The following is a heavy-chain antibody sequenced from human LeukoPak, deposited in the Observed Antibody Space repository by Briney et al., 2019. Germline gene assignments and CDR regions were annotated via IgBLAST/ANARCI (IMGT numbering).Heavy chain of an antibody. CDR3: AKDNCGADCFSFDF. Sequence: GGSLRLSCAASGFTFDDYAMHWVRQAPGKGLEWVSGISWYSGSIAYADSVKGRFAISRDNAKNSLFLQMNSLRHEDTAFYYCAKDNCGADCFSFDFWGQGILVTVSS. CDR2: ISWYSGSI. V-gene: IGHV3-9*01. J-gene: IGHJ4*02. D-gene: IGHD2-21*02. CDR1: GFTFDDYA.